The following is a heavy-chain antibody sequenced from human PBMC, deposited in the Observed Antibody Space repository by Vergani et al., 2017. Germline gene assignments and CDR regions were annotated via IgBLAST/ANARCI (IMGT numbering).Heavy chain of an antibody. D-gene: IGHD3-10*01. CDR3: AREAEYYGSGRVDY. Sequence: QVQLQESGPGLVKPSETLSLTCTVSGGSISSYYWSWIRQPPGKGLEWIGYIYYSGSTNYNPSLKSRVTISVDTSKNQFSLKLSSVTAADTAVYYCAREAEYYGSGRVDYWGQGTLVTVSS. J-gene: IGHJ4*02. CDR1: GGSISSYY. CDR2: IYYSGST. V-gene: IGHV4-59*01.